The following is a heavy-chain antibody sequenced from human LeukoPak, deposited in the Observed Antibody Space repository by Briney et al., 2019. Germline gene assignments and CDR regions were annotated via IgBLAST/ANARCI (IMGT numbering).Heavy chain of an antibody. CDR3: ASPDPLSGGRSGAFDI. D-gene: IGHD3-10*02. J-gene: IGHJ3*02. CDR1: GFTFSSYS. Sequence: PGGSLRLSCAASGFTFSSYSMNWVRQAPGKGLEWVSYISSSSSTIYYADSVKGRFTISRDNAKNSLYLQMNSLRAEDTAVYYCASPDPLSGGRSGAFDIWGQGTMVTVSS. V-gene: IGHV3-48*01. CDR2: ISSSSSTI.